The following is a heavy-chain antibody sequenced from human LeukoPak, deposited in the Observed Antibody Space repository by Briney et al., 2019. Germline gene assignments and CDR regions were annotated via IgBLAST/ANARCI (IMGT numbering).Heavy chain of an antibody. CDR3: AKYEIAYGDPFDY. Sequence: GGSLRLPCAASGFTFRSYAMSWVRQAPGKGLEWVSSISGPGGSTYYADSVKGRFTISRDNSKSTLYLQMSSLRGEDTAVYYCAKYEIAYGDPFDYWGQGSLVTVSS. J-gene: IGHJ4*02. CDR1: GFTFRSYA. V-gene: IGHV3-23*01. CDR2: ISGPGGST. D-gene: IGHD4-17*01.